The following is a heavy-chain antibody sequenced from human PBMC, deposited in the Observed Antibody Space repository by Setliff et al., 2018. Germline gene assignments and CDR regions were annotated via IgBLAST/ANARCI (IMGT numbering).Heavy chain of an antibody. J-gene: IGHJ4*02. Sequence: GASVKVSCKATGYTLSRHYMHWARQAPGQGLEWMGIINPGGGSASIVQKFQGRVTMTSDTPTSTVYMEVTGLTSEDTAVYYCARAGVAAADRKGLLEYWGQGTLVTVSS. CDR3: ARAGVAAADRKGLLEY. V-gene: IGHV1-46*01. CDR1: GYTLSRHY. CDR2: INPGGGSA. D-gene: IGHD6-13*01.